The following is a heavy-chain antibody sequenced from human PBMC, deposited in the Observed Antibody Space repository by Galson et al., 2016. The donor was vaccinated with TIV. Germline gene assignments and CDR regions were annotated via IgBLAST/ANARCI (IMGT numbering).Heavy chain of an antibody. Sequence: SVKVSCKASGYPFTDSWMHWVRQAPGEGLEWMGWIDPNSGATLYAQKFQGRVTMTRDTSTSTTSVELSRLTSDDTADYYCARGGVIRGLDFWGQGTLVTVSS. V-gene: IGHV1-2*02. CDR1: GYPFTDSW. CDR2: IDPNSGAT. J-gene: IGHJ4*02. D-gene: IGHD3-16*02. CDR3: ARGGVIRGLDF.